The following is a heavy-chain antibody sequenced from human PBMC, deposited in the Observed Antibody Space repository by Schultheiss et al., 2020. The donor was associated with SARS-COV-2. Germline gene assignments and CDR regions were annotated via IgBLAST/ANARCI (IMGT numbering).Heavy chain of an antibody. CDR3: ARGLKWELYDAFDI. CDR2: ISSSSSYI. J-gene: IGHJ3*02. Sequence: GGSLRLSCAASGFTFSSYSMNWVRQAPGKGLEWVSSISSSSSYIYYADSVKGRFTISRDNAKNLLYLQMNSLRAEDTAVYYCARGLKWELYDAFDIWGQGTMVTVSS. V-gene: IGHV3-21*01. CDR1: GFTFSSYS. D-gene: IGHD1-26*01.